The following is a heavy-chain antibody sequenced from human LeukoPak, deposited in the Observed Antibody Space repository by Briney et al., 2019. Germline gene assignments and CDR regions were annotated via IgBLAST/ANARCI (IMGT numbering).Heavy chain of an antibody. CDR3: ASLSLKVGARHFDY. D-gene: IGHD1-26*01. Sequence: WVRQAPGKGLEWIGSIYYSGSTYYNPSLKSRVTISVDTSKNQFSLKLSSVTAADTAVYYCASLSLKVGARHFDYWGQGTLVTVSS. CDR2: IYYSGST. V-gene: IGHV4-39*07. J-gene: IGHJ4*02.